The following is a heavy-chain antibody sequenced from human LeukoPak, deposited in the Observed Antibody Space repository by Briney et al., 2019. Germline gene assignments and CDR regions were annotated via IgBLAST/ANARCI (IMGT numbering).Heavy chain of an antibody. Sequence: PSVKLSCTPSGGTFSSYAISWVRQAPGQGLESMGGIIPIFGTANYAQTFQGRVTITADESTSTAYMELSSLRSEDTAVYYCAYYGSGSPLMIYGMDVWGKGTTVTVSS. J-gene: IGHJ6*04. V-gene: IGHV1-69*13. CDR2: IIPIFGTA. CDR1: GGTFSSYA. D-gene: IGHD3-10*01. CDR3: AYYGSGSPLMIYGMDV.